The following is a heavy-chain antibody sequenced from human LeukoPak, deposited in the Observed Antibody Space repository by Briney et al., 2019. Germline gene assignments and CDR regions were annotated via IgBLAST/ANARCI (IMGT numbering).Heavy chain of an antibody. CDR2: FYYSGST. D-gene: IGHD3-3*01. Sequence: SETLSLTCTVSGGSISSGDYYWSWIRQPPGKGLEWIGYFYYSGSTYYNPSLKSRVTISVDTSKNQFSLKLSSVTAADTAVYYCAREGYDFWSGYPNWFGPWGQGTLVTVSS. V-gene: IGHV4-30-4*08. J-gene: IGHJ5*02. CDR3: AREGYDFWSGYPNWFGP. CDR1: GGSISSGDYY.